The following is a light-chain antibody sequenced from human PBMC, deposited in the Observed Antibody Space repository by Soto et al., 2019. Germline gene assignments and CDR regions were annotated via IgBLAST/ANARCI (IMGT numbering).Light chain of an antibody. CDR1: QSVISSY. Sequence: VLTKAQGTLSLSPVERATLSCRASQSVISSYLAWYQQKPCQAPRLLIYGASSRATGIRDRFSGSGSGTIFTRIISILEPEDFALYWCHLYGRSPPLTFSGVTEVEIK. J-gene: IGKJ4*01. V-gene: IGKV3-20*01. CDR3: HLYGRSPPLT. CDR2: GAS.